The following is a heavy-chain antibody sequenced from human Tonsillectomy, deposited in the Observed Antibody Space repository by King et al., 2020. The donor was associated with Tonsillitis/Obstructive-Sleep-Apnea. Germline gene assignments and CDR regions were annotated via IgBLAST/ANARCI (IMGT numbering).Heavy chain of an antibody. CDR3: TRERIVVVPAAINYYYYYGMDV. J-gene: IGHJ6*02. CDR1: GFTFGDYA. Sequence: VQLVESGGGLVQPGRSLRLSCTASGFTFGDYAMSWVRQAPGKGLEWVGFIRSKAYGGTTEYAASVKGRFTISRDDSKSIAYLQMNSLKTEDTAVYYCTRERIVVVPAAINYYYYYGMDVWGQGTTVTVSS. D-gene: IGHD2-2*01. CDR2: IRSKAYGGTT. V-gene: IGHV3-49*04.